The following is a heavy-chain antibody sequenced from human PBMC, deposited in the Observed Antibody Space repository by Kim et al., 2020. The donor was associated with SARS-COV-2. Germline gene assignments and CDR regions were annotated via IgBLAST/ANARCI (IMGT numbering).Heavy chain of an antibody. Sequence: GGSLRLSCAASGFTFSSYWMHWVRQAPGKGLVWVSRINSDGSSTSYADSVKGRFTISRDNAKNTLYLQMNSLRAEDTAVYYCARSNMGVQLWLPYPYYYGMDVWGQGTTVTVSS. CDR1: GFTFSSYW. CDR2: INSDGSST. V-gene: IGHV3-74*01. D-gene: IGHD5-18*01. J-gene: IGHJ6*02. CDR3: ARSNMGVQLWLPYPYYYGMDV.